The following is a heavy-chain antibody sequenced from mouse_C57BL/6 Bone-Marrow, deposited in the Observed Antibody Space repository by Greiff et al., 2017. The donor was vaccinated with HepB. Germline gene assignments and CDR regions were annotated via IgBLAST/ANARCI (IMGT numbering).Heavy chain of an antibody. Sequence: VQLQQSGAELVKPGASVKISCKASGYAFSSYWMNWVKQRPGKGLEWIGQIYPGDGDTNYNGKFKGKARLTADKSSSTAYLQLSSLTYEDSAVYYCARLTDYYGRADDDYWGQGTTLTVSS. CDR3: ARLTDYYGRADDDY. J-gene: IGHJ2*01. V-gene: IGHV1-80*01. CDR1: GYAFSSYW. D-gene: IGHD1-1*01. CDR2: IYPGDGDT.